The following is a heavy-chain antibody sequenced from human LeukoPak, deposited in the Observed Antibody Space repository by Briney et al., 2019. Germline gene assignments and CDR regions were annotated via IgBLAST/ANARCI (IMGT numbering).Heavy chain of an antibody. D-gene: IGHD2-15*01. Sequence: LETLSLTCDVSGESFSDYYWGWFRQPPGKGLEWIGEIIHSGITNYNPSLKSRVTMLIDTSKNQLSLKLSSVTAADTAVNYCARGRYSSENIWLDASGHRSLVTVSS. CDR1: GESFSDYY. CDR2: IIHSGIT. V-gene: IGHV4-34*01. CDR3: ARGRYSSENIWLDA. J-gene: IGHJ5*01.